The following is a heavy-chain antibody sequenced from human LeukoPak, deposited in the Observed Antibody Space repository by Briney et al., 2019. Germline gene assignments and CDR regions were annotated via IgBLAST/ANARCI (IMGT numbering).Heavy chain of an antibody. J-gene: IGHJ4*02. CDR2: ISWNSGSI. CDR1: GFTFDDYA. D-gene: IGHD6-13*01. Sequence: GGSLRLSCAASGFTFDDYAMHWVRQAPGKGLEWVSGISWNSGSIGYADSVKGRFTISRDNSKNTLYLQMNSLRAEDTAVYYCAKDHGSWGYSSSWYPYWGQGTLVTVSS. V-gene: IGHV3-9*01. CDR3: AKDHGSWGYSSSWYPY.